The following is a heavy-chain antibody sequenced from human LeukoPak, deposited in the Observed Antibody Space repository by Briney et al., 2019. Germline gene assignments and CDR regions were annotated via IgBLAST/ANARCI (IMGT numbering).Heavy chain of an antibody. Sequence: GGSLRLSCAASGFTLSNHWMHWVRQAPGKGLMWVSRISRGASRTDYTDSVKGRFTISRDDAKNTLYLQVNSLRVEDTGVYFCARGGSDTAMAHDYWGQGILVTVSS. CDR2: ISRGASRT. V-gene: IGHV3-74*01. CDR1: GFTLSNHW. J-gene: IGHJ4*02. CDR3: ARGGSDTAMAHDY. D-gene: IGHD5-18*01.